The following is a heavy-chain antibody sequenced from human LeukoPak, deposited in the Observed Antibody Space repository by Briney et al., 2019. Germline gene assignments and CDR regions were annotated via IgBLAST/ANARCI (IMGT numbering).Heavy chain of an antibody. CDR2: ISGSGGST. J-gene: IGHJ4*02. D-gene: IGHD5-18*01. CDR1: GFTVSTNY. Sequence: GGSLRLSCAASGFTVSTNYMTWICQAPGKGLEWVSAISGSGGSTYYADSVKGRFTISRDNAKTSLYLQMNSLRAEDTAVYYCARDLSGVTGYTYGRGIDYWGQGTLVTVSS. V-gene: IGHV3-11*04. CDR3: ARDLSGVTGYTYGRGIDY.